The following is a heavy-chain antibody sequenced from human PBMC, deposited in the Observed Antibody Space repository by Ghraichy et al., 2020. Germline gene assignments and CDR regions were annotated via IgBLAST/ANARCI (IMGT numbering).Heavy chain of an antibody. Sequence: SETLSLTCTVSGGSISSGSYYWSWIRQPAGKGLEWIGRISTSGSTNYNPSLKSRVTISVDTSKNQLSLKLSSVTAADTAVYYCARGTIFGVVIYYYYYYMDVWGKGTTVTVSS. CDR2: ISTSGST. D-gene: IGHD3-3*01. CDR1: GGSISSGSYY. J-gene: IGHJ6*03. V-gene: IGHV4-61*02. CDR3: ARGTIFGVVIYYYYYYMDV.